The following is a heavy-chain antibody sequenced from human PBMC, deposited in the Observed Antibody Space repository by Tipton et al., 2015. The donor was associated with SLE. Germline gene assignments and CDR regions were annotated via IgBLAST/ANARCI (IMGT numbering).Heavy chain of an antibody. CDR1: GFIFDDYA. CDR2: ISWNGGNI. D-gene: IGHD3-22*01. CDR3: AKGPIMYTYDRSGYEFYD. V-gene: IGHV3-9*01. J-gene: IGHJ4*02. Sequence: SGFIFDDYAMHWVRQAPGKGLEWVSGISWNGGNIAYTNSLKGRFTISRDNAKNSLYLQMNSLRVEDTALYYCAKGPIMYTYDRSGYEFYDWGQGTLVTVSS.